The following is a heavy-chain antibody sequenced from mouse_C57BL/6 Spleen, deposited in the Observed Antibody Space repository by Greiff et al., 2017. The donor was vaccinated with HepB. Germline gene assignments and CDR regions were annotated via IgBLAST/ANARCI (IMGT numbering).Heavy chain of an antibody. CDR1: GFTFSSYG. CDR2: ISSGGSYT. V-gene: IGHV5-6*01. J-gene: IGHJ2*01. CDR3: ARQKASSRYFDY. Sequence: EVQRVESGGDLVKPGGSLKLSCAASGFTFSSYGMSWVRQTPDKRLEWVATISSGGSYTYYPDSVKGRFTISRDNAKNTLYLQMSSLKSEDTAMYYCARQKASSRYFDYWGQGTTLTVSS.